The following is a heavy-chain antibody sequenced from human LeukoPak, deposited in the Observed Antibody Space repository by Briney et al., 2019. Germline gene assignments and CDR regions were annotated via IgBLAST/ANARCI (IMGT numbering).Heavy chain of an antibody. J-gene: IGHJ3*02. V-gene: IGHV4-39*07. CDR1: GGSISSSSYY. D-gene: IGHD3-22*01. CDR2: IYYSGST. CDR3: ASLTYYYDSSGYYESFDI. Sequence: SETLSLTCTVSGGSISSSSYYWGWIRQPPGKGLEWIGSIYYSGSTYYNPSLKSRVTISVDTSKNQFSLKLSSVTAADTAVYYCASLTYYYDSSGYYESFDIWGQGTMVTFSS.